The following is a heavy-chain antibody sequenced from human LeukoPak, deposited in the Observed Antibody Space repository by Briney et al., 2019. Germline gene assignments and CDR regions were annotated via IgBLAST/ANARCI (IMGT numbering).Heavy chain of an antibody. CDR3: ARDCSSASCSVDY. V-gene: IGHV1-2*02. CDR1: GYTFSDYF. CDR2: INPNSGGT. J-gene: IGHJ4*02. D-gene: IGHD2-2*01. Sequence: ASVKVSCKASGYTFSDYFMNWVRQAPGQGLEWMGWINPNSGGTEYAQKFKGRVTMTRDMSISTAYMELSRLRSDDTVVYYCARDCSSASCSVDYWGQGTLVTVSS.